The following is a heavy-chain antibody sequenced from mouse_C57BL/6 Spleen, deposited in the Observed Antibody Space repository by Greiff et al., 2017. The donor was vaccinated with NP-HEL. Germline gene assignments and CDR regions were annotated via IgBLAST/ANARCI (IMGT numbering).Heavy chain of an antibody. CDR2: IYPGDGDT. Sequence: VQRVESGAELVKPGASVKISCKASGYAFSSYWMNWVKQRPGKGLEWIGQIYPGDGDTNYNGKFKGKATLTADKSSSTAYMQLSSLTSEDSAVYFCARRGGSSLYFDYWGQGTTLTVSS. D-gene: IGHD1-1*01. CDR1: GYAFSSYW. CDR3: ARRGGSSLYFDY. J-gene: IGHJ2*01. V-gene: IGHV1-80*01.